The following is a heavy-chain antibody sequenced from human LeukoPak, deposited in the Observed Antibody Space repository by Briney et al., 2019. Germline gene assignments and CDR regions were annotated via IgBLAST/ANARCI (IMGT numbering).Heavy chain of an antibody. J-gene: IGHJ4*02. CDR2: IYTSGST. Sequence: SQTLSLTCTVSGGSISSGSYYWSWIRQPAGKGLEWIGRIYTSGSTNYNPSLKSRVTISVDTSKNQFSLKLSSVTAADTAVYYCAILGSLRWRQYYFDYWGQGTLVTVSS. CDR3: AILGSLRWRQYYFDY. CDR1: GGSISSGSYY. D-gene: IGHD4-23*01. V-gene: IGHV4-61*02.